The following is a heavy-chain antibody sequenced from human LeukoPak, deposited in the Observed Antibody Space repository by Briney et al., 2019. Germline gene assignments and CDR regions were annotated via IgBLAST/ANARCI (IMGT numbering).Heavy chain of an antibody. CDR2: ISSSSSTI. V-gene: IGHV3-48*04. Sequence: GGSLRLSCAASGFTFSSYSMNWVRQAPGKGLEWVSYISSSSSTIYYADSVKGRFTISRDNAKNSLYLQMNSLRAEDTAVYYCVRESSGSPRYYGMDVWGQGTTVTVSS. D-gene: IGHD1-26*01. J-gene: IGHJ6*02. CDR3: VRESSGSPRYYGMDV. CDR1: GFTFSSYS.